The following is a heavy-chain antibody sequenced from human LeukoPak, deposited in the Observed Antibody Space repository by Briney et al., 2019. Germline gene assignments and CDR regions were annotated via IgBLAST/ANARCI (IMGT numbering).Heavy chain of an antibody. Sequence: SQTLSLTCAISGDSVSSNSAAWNWLRQSPSRGLEWLGSTYYRSKWYNDYAVSVKSRITINPDTSKNQFSLQLNSVTPEDTAVYYCARTMVRGVIWFDPWGQGTLVTVSS. V-gene: IGHV6-1*01. CDR2: TYYRSKWYN. J-gene: IGHJ5*02. CDR3: ARTMVRGVIWFDP. D-gene: IGHD3-10*01. CDR1: GDSVSSNSAA.